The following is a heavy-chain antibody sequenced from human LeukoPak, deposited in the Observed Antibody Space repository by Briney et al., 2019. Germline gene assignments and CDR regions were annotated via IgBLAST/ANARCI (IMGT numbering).Heavy chain of an antibody. D-gene: IGHD5-12*01. CDR1: GFTFSGSA. CDR2: IRSKANSYAT. CDR3: TRGYSGYDYGVDY. J-gene: IGHJ4*02. Sequence: PGGSLRLSCAASGFTFSGSAMHWVRQASGKGLEWVGRIRSKANSYATAYAASVKGRFTISRDDSKNTAYLQMNSLKTEDTAVYYCTRGYSGYDYGVDYWGQGTLVTVSS. V-gene: IGHV3-73*01.